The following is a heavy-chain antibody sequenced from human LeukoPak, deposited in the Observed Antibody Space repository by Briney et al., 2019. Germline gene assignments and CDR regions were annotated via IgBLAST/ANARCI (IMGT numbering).Heavy chain of an antibody. CDR1: GYTFTSYY. D-gene: IGHD2-15*01. CDR3: ARGAPHIVVVVAATLEYYFDY. CDR2: INPSGGST. J-gene: IGHJ4*02. V-gene: IGHV1-46*01. Sequence: ASVKVSCKAAGYTFTSYYMHWVRQAPGQGLEWMGIINPSGGSTSYAQKFQGRVTMTRDTSISTAYMELSRLRSDDTAVYYCARGAPHIVVVVAATLEYYFDYWGQGTLVTVSS.